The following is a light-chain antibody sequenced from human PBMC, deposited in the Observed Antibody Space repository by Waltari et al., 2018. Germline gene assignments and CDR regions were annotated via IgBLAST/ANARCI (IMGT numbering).Light chain of an antibody. V-gene: IGKV4-1*01. J-gene: IGKJ2*01. CDR3: QQYYRNPYT. CDR1: QSILYSANNKNY. CDR2: WSS. Sequence: DIVVTQSPDSLAVSLGEQATISCTCSQSILYSANNKNYLAWFQKKPGQPPKLLIYWSSTRESGVPDRFSGSGSGTEFSLTISGLQAEDVAVYYCQQYYRNPYTFGQGTNLEI.